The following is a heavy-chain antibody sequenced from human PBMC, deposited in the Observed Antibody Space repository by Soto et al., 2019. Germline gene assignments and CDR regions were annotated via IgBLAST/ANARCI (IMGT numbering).Heavy chain of an antibody. J-gene: IGHJ6*02. V-gene: IGHV3-74*01. CDR1: GFTFSSNW. CDR3: ARGGYSYGWNYYYGMDV. CDR2: INTDGSST. D-gene: IGHD5-18*01. Sequence: PGGSLRLSCAASGFTFSSNWMHWVRQAPGKGLVWVSRINTDGSSTSYADSVKGRFTISRDNSKNTLYLQMNSLRAEDTAVYYCARGGYSYGWNYYYGMDVWGQGTTVTVSS.